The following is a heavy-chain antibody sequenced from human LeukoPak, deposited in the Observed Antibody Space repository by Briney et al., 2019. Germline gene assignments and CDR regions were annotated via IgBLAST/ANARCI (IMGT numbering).Heavy chain of an antibody. CDR3: ASLIPAANRWGLDY. CDR2: IYYSGST. J-gene: IGHJ4*02. Sequence: SETLSLTCTVSGGSISSYYWSWLRQPPGKGLEWIGYIYYSGSTNYNPSLKSRVTISVDTSKNQFSLKLSSVTAADTAVYYCASLIPAANRWGLDYWGQGTLVTVSS. CDR1: GGSISSYY. V-gene: IGHV4-59*01. D-gene: IGHD2-2*01.